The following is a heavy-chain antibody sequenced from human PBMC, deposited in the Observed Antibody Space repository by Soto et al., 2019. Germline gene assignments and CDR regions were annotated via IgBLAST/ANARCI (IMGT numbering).Heavy chain of an antibody. CDR1: GGTFSGYG. J-gene: IGHJ4*02. Sequence: ASVKVSCKASGGTFSGYGISWVRQAPGQGLEWMGGVIPILASTYYAQDFQGRITITADESTSTVYMELRRLRSDDTAVYYCASGAGIFGVVAFGYWRQGTLVTVSS. V-gene: IGHV1-69*13. D-gene: IGHD3-3*01. CDR2: VIPILAST. CDR3: ASGAGIFGVVAFGY.